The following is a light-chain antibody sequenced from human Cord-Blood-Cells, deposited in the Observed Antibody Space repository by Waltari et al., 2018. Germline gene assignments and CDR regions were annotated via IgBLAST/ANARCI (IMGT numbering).Light chain of an antibody. V-gene: IGKV4-1*01. J-gene: IGKJ1*01. CDR2: WAS. CDR3: QQYYSTPWT. Sequence: DIVMTQSPDSLAVSLGARAPINCKPSQSVLYSSNNKNYLAWYQQKPGQPPKLLIYWASTRESGVPDRFSGSGSGTDFTLTISSLQAEDVAVYYCQQYYSTPWTFGQGTKVEIK. CDR1: QSVLYSSNNKNY.